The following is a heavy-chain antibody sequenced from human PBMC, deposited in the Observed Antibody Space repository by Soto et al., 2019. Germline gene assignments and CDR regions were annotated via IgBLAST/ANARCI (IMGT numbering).Heavy chain of an antibody. J-gene: IGHJ6*02. V-gene: IGHV4-30-4*01. CDR2: IYYTGST. CDR1: GGSISSGDYY. Sequence: PSETLSLTCNVSGGSISSGDYYWTWIRQSPGKGLEWIGYIYYTGSTFYSPSLKSRVTISLDTSENHFSLDMNSVTAADTAVYFSARVSGHNTGYYSVYFMDVWGQGTTVTVSS. D-gene: IGHD5-18*01. CDR3: ARVSGHNTGYYSVYFMDV.